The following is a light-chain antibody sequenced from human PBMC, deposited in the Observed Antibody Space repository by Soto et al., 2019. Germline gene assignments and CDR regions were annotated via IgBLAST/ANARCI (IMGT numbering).Light chain of an antibody. V-gene: IGKV3-20*01. J-gene: IGKJ5*01. CDR3: QQYGSSFS. Sequence: EIVLTQSPGTLSLSPGERATLSCRASQSVSSSYLAWYQQKPGQAPRLLIYGASSRATGIPDRFSGSGPGTDFTLTISRLEPEDFAVYYCQQYGSSFSFGQGTRLEI. CDR1: QSVSSSY. CDR2: GAS.